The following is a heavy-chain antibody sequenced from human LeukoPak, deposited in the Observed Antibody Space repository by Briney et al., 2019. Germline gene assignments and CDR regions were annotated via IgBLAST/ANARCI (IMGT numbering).Heavy chain of an antibody. CDR3: AREKTLGATSSAGFDY. Sequence: ASVKVSCKASGYTFTSYAMHWVRQAPGQRLEWMGWINAGNGNTKYSQKFQGRVTITRDTSASTAYMELSSLRSEDTAVYYCAREKTLGATSSAGFDYWGQGTLVTVSS. CDR2: INAGNGNT. V-gene: IGHV1-3*01. CDR1: GYTFTSYA. D-gene: IGHD1-26*01. J-gene: IGHJ4*02.